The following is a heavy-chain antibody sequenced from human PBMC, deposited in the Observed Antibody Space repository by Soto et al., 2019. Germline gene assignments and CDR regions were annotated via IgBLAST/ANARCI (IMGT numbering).Heavy chain of an antibody. CDR1: GFTFSSYA. CDR2: ISYDGSNK. D-gene: IGHD3-3*01. Sequence: QVQLVESGGGVVQPGRSLRLSCAASGFTFSSYAMHWVRQAPGKGLEWVAVISYDGSNKYYADSVKGRFTISRDNSKNTLYLQMNSLRAEDTAVYYCARDDFWSGYSYYFDYWGQGTLVTVSS. CDR3: ARDDFWSGYSYYFDY. J-gene: IGHJ4*02. V-gene: IGHV3-30-3*01.